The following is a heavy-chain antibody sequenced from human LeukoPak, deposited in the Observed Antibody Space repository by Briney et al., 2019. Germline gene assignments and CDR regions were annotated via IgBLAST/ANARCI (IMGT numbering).Heavy chain of an antibody. CDR2: ISSSSSYI. V-gene: IGHV3-21*01. CDR1: GGTFSSYA. D-gene: IGHD1-26*01. J-gene: IGHJ4*02. Sequence: SCKASGGTFSSYAISWVRQAPGKGLEWVSSISSSSSYIYYADSVKGRFTISRDNAKNSLYLQMNSLRAEDTAVYYCARARGSYYDSYFDYWGQGTLVTVSS. CDR3: ARARGSYYDSYFDY.